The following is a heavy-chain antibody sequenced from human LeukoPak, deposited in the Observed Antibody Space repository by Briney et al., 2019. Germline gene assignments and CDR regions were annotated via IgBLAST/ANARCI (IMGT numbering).Heavy chain of an antibody. V-gene: IGHV3-21*01. CDR1: GFTFSSYS. CDR2: ISSSSGYI. CDR3: ARDHGYGSGSYFDY. D-gene: IGHD3-10*01. Sequence: GGSLRLSCAASGFTFSSYSMNWVRQAPGKGLEWVSSISSSSGYIYYADSVKGRFTISRDNAKNSLYLQMNSLRAEDTAVYYCARDHGYGSGSYFDYWGQGTLVTVSS. J-gene: IGHJ4*02.